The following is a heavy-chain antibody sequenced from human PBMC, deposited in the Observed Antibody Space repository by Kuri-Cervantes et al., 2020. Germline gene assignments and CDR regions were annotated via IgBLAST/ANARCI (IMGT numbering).Heavy chain of an antibody. CDR2: MNPNSGNT. CDR1: GYTFTSYD. CDR3: ARTTTVTTWWYFDH. V-gene: IGHV1-8*02. Sequence: ASVKVSCKASGYTFTSYDINWVRQATGQGLEWMGWMNPNSGNTGYAQKFQGRVTMTRDTSISTAYMELSRLRSDDTAVYYCARTTTVTTWWYFDHWGQGTLVTVSS. D-gene: IGHD4-17*01. J-gene: IGHJ4*02.